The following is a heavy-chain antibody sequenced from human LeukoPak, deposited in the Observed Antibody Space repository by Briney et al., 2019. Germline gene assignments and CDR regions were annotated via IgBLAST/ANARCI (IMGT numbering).Heavy chain of an antibody. Sequence: GGSLRLSCAASEFTFSSYAMNWVRQAPGKGLEWVAFIRYDGSNKYYADSVKGRFTISRDNAKNSLYLQMNSLRAEDTAVYFCARSRYDVVYFDYWGQGTLVTVSS. CDR2: IRYDGSNK. CDR3: ARSRYDVVYFDY. J-gene: IGHJ4*02. D-gene: IGHD3-3*01. V-gene: IGHV3-33*08. CDR1: EFTFSSYA.